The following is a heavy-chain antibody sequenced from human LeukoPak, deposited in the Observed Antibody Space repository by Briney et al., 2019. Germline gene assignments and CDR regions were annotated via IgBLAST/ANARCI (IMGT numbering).Heavy chain of an antibody. CDR1: GLTFNNQD. CDR2: IGVDDDT. D-gene: IGHD2-15*01. J-gene: IGHJ3*02. CDR3: ARERTRGCNGDICLDGFDI. Sequence: GGSLRLSCVASGLTFNNQDMHWVRQSAGKGLEWVSAIGVDDDTYYSASVKGRFTISRENARNSLYLQMNSLRAEDAAVYYCARERTRGCNGDICLDGFDIWGRGTKVTVSS. V-gene: IGHV3-13*01.